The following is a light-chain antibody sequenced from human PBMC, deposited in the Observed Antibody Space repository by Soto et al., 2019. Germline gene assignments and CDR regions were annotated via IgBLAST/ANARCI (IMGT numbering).Light chain of an antibody. Sequence: EIVLTQSPATLSLSPGERAALSCRASYSVSSNLAWYQQKPGQAPRLLIYAASNRATGIPDRFSGSGSGTDFTLTISRLEPEDFAVYYCQQYGSSGTFGQGTKVDIK. CDR3: QQYGSSGT. V-gene: IGKV3-20*01. J-gene: IGKJ1*01. CDR1: YSVSSN. CDR2: AAS.